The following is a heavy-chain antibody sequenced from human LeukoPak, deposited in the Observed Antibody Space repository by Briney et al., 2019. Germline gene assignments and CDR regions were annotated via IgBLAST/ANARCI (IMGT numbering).Heavy chain of an antibody. V-gene: IGHV4-59*01. Sequence: PSETLSLTCTVSGGSISSYYWSWIRQPPGKGLEWIGYIYYTGSTNNNPSLKSRVTISVDTSKNQFSLKLSSVTAADMAVYYCARSSESYDRSGYYSYYFDYWGQGTLVTVSS. CDR3: ARSSESYDRSGYYSYYFDY. D-gene: IGHD3-22*01. J-gene: IGHJ4*02. CDR1: GGSISSYY. CDR2: IYYTGST.